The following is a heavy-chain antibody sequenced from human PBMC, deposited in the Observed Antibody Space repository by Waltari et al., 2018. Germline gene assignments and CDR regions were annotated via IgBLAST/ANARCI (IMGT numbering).Heavy chain of an antibody. Sequence: QVQLVESGGGVVQPGGSLRLSCAASGFTFSSYGMHWVRQAPGKGLAWVAFIRYDGSNKYYADSVKGRFTISRDNSKNTLYLQMNSLRAEDTAVYYCANWMTAGTPPGELLPPSYYYYYMDVWGKGTTVTVSS. CDR2: IRYDGSNK. J-gene: IGHJ6*03. V-gene: IGHV3-30*02. D-gene: IGHD2-15*01. CDR1: GFTFSSYG. CDR3: ANWMTAGTPPGELLPPSYYYYYMDV.